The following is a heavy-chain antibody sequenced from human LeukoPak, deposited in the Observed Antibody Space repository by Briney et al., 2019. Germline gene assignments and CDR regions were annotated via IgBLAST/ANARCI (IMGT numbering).Heavy chain of an antibody. J-gene: IGHJ4*02. CDR1: GYTFTNYY. Sequence: ASVNVSCKASGYTFTNYYIHWVRQAPGQGLEWMGWISAYNGNTNYAQKLQGRVTMTTDTSTSTVYMELRSLRSDDTAVYYCARDGPYSNYYFDYWGQGTLVTVSS. CDR2: ISAYNGNT. D-gene: IGHD4-11*01. V-gene: IGHV1-18*04. CDR3: ARDGPYSNYYFDY.